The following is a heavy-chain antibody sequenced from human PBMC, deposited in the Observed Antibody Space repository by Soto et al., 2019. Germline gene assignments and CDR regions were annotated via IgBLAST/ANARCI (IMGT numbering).Heavy chain of an antibody. Sequence: QLQLQESGSGLVKPSQTLSLTCAVSGGSISSGGYSWSWIRQPPGKGLEWIGYIYHSGSTYYNPSLKSRVTISVDTSKNQFSLKLSSVTAADTAVYYCASYGDYGGGYYYYGTDVWGQGTTVTVSS. V-gene: IGHV4-30-2*01. CDR1: GGSISSGGYS. CDR2: IYHSGST. CDR3: ASYGDYGGGYYYYGTDV. J-gene: IGHJ6*02. D-gene: IGHD4-17*01.